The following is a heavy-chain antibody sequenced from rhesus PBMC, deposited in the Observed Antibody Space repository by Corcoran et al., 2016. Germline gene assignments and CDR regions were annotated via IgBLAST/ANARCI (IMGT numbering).Heavy chain of an antibody. Sequence: QVKLQQWGEGQVKPSETLSLTCAVSGGSISSSNWWSWIRTSPGKGLEWIGYIYGGSGSTSYNPSLKSRVTISTDTSKNQFSLKLSSVTAADTAVYYCARRLATVTLSYFDYWGQGVLVTVSS. J-gene: IGHJ4*01. D-gene: IGHD5-36*02. CDR1: GGSISSSNW. V-gene: IGHV4S7*01. CDR2: IYGGSGST. CDR3: ARRLATVTLSYFDY.